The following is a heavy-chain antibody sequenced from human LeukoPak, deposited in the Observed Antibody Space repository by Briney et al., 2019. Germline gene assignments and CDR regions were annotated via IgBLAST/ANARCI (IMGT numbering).Heavy chain of an antibody. CDR1: GFTFSSYA. V-gene: IGHV3-23*01. J-gene: IGHJ4*02. Sequence: GGSLRLSCAASGFTFSSYAMSWVRQAPGKGLEWVSAISGSGGSTYYADSVKGRFTISRDNSKNTLYLQMNSLRAEDTAVYYCAKDELQWFGELSNFDYWGQGTLVTVSS. D-gene: IGHD3-10*01. CDR2: ISGSGGST. CDR3: AKDELQWFGELSNFDY.